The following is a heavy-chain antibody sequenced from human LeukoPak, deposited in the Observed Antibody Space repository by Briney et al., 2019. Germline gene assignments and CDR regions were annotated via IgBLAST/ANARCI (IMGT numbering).Heavy chain of an antibody. D-gene: IGHD5-18*01. CDR1: GGSISSYY. Sequence: PSGTLSLTCAVSGGSISSYYWSWIRQPPGKGLEWIGYIYYSGSTNYNPSLKSRVTISVDTSKNQFSLKLSSVTAADTAVYYCARDRHMDKGLLAAFDIWGQGTMVTVSS. CDR3: ARDRHMDKGLLAAFDI. CDR2: IYYSGST. J-gene: IGHJ3*02. V-gene: IGHV4-59*01.